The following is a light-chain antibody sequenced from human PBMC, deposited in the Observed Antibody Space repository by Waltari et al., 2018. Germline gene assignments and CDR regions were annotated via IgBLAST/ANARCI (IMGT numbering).Light chain of an antibody. Sequence: QSALTQPPSASGSPGQSVTISCTGTSSDVGGYNYVSWYQQHPGKAPKLMLYEVSKRASGVPVRFSGPKAGNTASLTGSGLQAEDEADYYCDSYAGSNNPWVFGGGTKLTVL. V-gene: IGLV2-8*01. J-gene: IGLJ3*02. CDR3: DSYAGSNNPWV. CDR1: SSDVGGYNY. CDR2: EVS.